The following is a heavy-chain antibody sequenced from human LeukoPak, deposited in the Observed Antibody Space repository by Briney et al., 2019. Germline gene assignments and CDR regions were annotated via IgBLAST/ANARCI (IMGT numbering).Heavy chain of an antibody. CDR1: GFTFSNAW. Sequence: GGSLRLSCAASGFTFSNAWMSWLRQAPGKGLEWVGRIKSKTDGGTTDYAAPAKGRFTISRDDSKNTLYLQMNSLKTEDTAVYYCTTARYDFWSGYYLNYYYYYMDVWGKGTTVTVSS. CDR3: TTARYDFWSGYYLNYYYYYMDV. V-gene: IGHV3-15*01. J-gene: IGHJ6*03. D-gene: IGHD3-3*01. CDR2: IKSKTDGGTT.